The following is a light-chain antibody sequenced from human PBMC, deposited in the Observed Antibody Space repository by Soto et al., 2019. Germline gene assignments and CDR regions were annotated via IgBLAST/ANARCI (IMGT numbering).Light chain of an antibody. Sequence: EVVMTQSPATLSVSPGERATLSFRASQTVSRNLAWYQQRPGQAPRLLIYDISNRATGVPARFSGSGSETEFTLTIRSLQSEDFAVYFCQQYNKWPSFGQGTRLEIK. J-gene: IGKJ5*01. CDR3: QQYNKWPS. V-gene: IGKV3-15*01. CDR1: QTVSRN. CDR2: DIS.